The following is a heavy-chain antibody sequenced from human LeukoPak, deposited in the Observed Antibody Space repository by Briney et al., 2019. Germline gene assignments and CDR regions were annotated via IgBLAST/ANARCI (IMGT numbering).Heavy chain of an antibody. CDR1: LWTFRRYG. Sequence: GSCLPLSCVGSLWTFRRYGMPWVGPPPARGLAWVSSISNSGGSTYYADFVKGRRTLSRDNSKNTLYMEMNSLRAGDTAVYYWAKSGREYDSGGYFFFDCWGQGTLV. J-gene: IGHJ4*02. CDR3: AKSGREYDSGGYFFFDC. CDR2: ISNSGGST. V-gene: IGHV3-23*01. D-gene: IGHD3-22*01.